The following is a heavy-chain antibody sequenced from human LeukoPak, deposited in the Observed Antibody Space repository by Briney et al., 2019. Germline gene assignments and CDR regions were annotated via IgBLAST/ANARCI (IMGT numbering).Heavy chain of an antibody. Sequence: PSETLSLTCTVSGYSISSGYYWGWIRQPPGKGLEWIGAIYHSGNTYYNPSLKSRVTISVDTSKNQFSLKLSSATAADTAVYYCARRTVYCSSASCYTGGAIDYWGQGTLVTVSS. CDR2: IYHSGNT. J-gene: IGHJ4*02. V-gene: IGHV4-38-2*02. D-gene: IGHD2-2*02. CDR3: ARRTVYCSSASCYTGGAIDY. CDR1: GYSISSGYY.